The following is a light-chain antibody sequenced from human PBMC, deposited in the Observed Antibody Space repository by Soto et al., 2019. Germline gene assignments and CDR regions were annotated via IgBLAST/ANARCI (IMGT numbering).Light chain of an antibody. CDR1: VSDVGGYNY. CDR3: AAWDDSLNVLHV. J-gene: IGLJ1*01. V-gene: IGLV1-44*01. Sequence: QCLMTQARSVSGSPGQSLTIPSTGAVSDVGGYNYVSWYQQLPGTAPKLLIYSNNQRPSGVPDRFSGSKSGTSASLAISGLQSEDEADYYCAAWDDSLNVLHVFGTGTKVTV. CDR2: SNN.